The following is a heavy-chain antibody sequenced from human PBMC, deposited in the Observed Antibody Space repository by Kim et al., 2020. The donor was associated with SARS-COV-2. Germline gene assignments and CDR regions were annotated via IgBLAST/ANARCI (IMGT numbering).Heavy chain of an antibody. CDR2: ISWDGGST. V-gene: IGHV3-43*01. J-gene: IGHJ1*01. CDR1: GFTFDDYT. Sequence: GGSLRLSCAASGFTFDDYTMHWVRQAPGKGLEWVSLISWDGGSTYYADSVKGRFTISRDNSKNSLYLQMNSLRTEDTALYYCAKASGYCGGDCYPEYFQHWGQGTLVTVSS. D-gene: IGHD2-21*02. CDR3: AKASGYCGGDCYPEYFQH.